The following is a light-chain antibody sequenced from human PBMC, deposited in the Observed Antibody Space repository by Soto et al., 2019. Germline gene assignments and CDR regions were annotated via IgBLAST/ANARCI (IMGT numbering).Light chain of an antibody. CDR3: QQSYSTPPWT. J-gene: IGKJ1*01. Sequence: DIQMTQSPSSLSASVGDRVTITCRASQSISSYLNWYQQKPRKAPKLLIYAASSLQSGVPSRFSGSGSGTEFTLTISSLQPEDFATYYCQQSYSTPPWTFGQGTKVEIK. CDR1: QSISSY. V-gene: IGKV1-39*01. CDR2: AAS.